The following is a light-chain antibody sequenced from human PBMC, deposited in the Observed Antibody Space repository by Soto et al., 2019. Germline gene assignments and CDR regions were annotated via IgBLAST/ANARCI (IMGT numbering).Light chain of an antibody. V-gene: IGKV3-15*01. CDR3: RQYDDWPLT. J-gene: IGKJ1*01. Sequence: EIMMTQSPATLSVSPGERATLSCRASQSVKTNLAWYQQKPGQAPRLLIYGASTRATGIPARFSGSGSGTEFTLTISGLQSEDFAVYYCRQYDDWPLTFGQGTKVEIK. CDR2: GAS. CDR1: QSVKTN.